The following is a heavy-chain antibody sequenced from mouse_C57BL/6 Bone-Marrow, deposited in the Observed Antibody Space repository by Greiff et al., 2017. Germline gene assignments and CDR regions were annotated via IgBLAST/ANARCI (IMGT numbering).Heavy chain of an antibody. Sequence: EVKLQQSGAELVRPGASVKLSCTASGFNIKDDYMHWVKQRPEQGLEWIGWIDPENGDTEYASKFQGKATITADTSSTTAYLQLSSLTSEDTTVYYCATFYSSNLPYYFDYWGQGTTLTVSS. V-gene: IGHV14-4*01. CDR3: ATFYSSNLPYYFDY. CDR1: GFNIKDDY. CDR2: IDPENGDT. J-gene: IGHJ2*01. D-gene: IGHD2-5*01.